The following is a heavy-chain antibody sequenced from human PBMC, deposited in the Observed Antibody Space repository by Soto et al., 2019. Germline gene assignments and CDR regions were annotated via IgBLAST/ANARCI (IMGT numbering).Heavy chain of an antibody. CDR3: ARSLPGTYGAFDL. D-gene: IGHD1-7*01. CDR2: ISGDGSST. V-gene: IGHV3-74*01. CDR1: EFTFRSYW. J-gene: IGHJ3*01. Sequence: EVQLVDSGGGLVQPGGSLRLSCAASEFTFRSYWMHWVRQSPGKGLVWVSRISGDGSSTNYADSVKGRFTISRDNAKNTVYLKIDIRRAEDTAVYYWARSLPGTYGAFDLWGQGTMVTSLQ.